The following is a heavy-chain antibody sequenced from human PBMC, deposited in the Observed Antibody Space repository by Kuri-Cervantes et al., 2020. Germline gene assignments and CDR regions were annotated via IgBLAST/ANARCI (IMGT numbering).Heavy chain of an antibody. J-gene: IGHJ3*02. V-gene: IGHV1-46*01. CDR2: INPSGGST. D-gene: IGHD3-22*01. Sequence: ASVTVSCKASGYTFTSYYMHWVRQAPGQGLEWMGIINPSGGSTSYAQKFQGRVTMTRDTSTSTVYMELSSLRSEDTAVYYCARPSTYYYDSSGGNDAFDIWGQGTTVT. CDR1: GYTFTSYY. CDR3: ARPSTYYYDSSGGNDAFDI.